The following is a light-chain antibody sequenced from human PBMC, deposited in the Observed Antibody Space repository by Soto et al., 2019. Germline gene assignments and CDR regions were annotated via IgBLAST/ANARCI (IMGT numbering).Light chain of an antibody. V-gene: IGKV3-20*01. CDR3: QQYGSSIT. CDR2: GAS. Sequence: VMTQSPLSLPVTLGQPATLSCRASQSVSSSYLAWYQQKPGQAPRLHIYGASSRATGIPDRFSGSGSGTDFTLTISRLEPEDFAVYYCQQYGSSITFGQGTRLEIK. J-gene: IGKJ5*01. CDR1: QSVSSSY.